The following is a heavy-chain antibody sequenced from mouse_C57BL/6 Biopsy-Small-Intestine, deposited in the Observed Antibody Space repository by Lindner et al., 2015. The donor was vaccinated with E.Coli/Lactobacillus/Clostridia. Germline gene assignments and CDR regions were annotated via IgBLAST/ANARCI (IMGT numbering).Heavy chain of an antibody. V-gene: IGHV2-9-1*01. D-gene: IGHD2-3*01. J-gene: IGHJ4*01. CDR3: ARIYDGYYAEFDYAMDY. Sequence: VQLQESGPGLVAPSQSLSITCTASGFSLTSYAISWVRQPPGKGLEWLGVIWTGGGTNYNSALKSRLSISKDNSKSQVFLKMSSLQTDDTARYYCARIYDGYYAEFDYAMDYWGQGTSVTVSS. CDR2: IWTGGGT. CDR1: GFSLTSYA.